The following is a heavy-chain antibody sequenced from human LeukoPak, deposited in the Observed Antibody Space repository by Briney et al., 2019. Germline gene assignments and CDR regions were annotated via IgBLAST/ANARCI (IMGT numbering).Heavy chain of an antibody. Sequence: PGGSLRLSCAASGFTFSSYAMSWVRQAPGEGLGWVSAISGSGGSTYYADSVKGRFTISRDNSKTTLYLQMNSLRAEDTAVYYCAKDGSRVVHTNAFDIWGQGTMVTVSS. CDR3: AKDGSRVVHTNAFDI. D-gene: IGHD4-23*01. CDR2: ISGSGGST. J-gene: IGHJ3*02. CDR1: GFTFSSYA. V-gene: IGHV3-23*01.